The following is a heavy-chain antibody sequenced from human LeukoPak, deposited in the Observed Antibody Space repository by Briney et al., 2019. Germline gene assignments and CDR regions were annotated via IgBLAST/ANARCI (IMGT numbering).Heavy chain of an antibody. CDR1: GGSISSYY. CDR3: AREVDAAAAYNWFDP. V-gene: IGHV4-59*12. Sequence: SETLSLTCTVSGGSISSYYWSWIRQPPGKGLEWIGYIYYSGSTNYNPSLKSRVTISVYTSKNQFSLRLSSVTAADTAVYYCAREVDAAAAYNWFDPWGQGTLVTVSS. D-gene: IGHD2-2*01. CDR2: IYYSGST. J-gene: IGHJ5*02.